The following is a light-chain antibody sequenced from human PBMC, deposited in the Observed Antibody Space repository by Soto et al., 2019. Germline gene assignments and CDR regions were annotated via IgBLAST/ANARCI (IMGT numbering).Light chain of an antibody. Sequence: EIVMTQSPATLSVSPGERATLSCRASQSVSSNLAWYQQKPGQAPRLLIYGASTRATGIPASFSGSGSGTEFTLTISSLQSEDFAVYYCQQYNNLWTFGQGTKVEIK. J-gene: IGKJ1*01. V-gene: IGKV3-15*01. CDR1: QSVSSN. CDR3: QQYNNLWT. CDR2: GAS.